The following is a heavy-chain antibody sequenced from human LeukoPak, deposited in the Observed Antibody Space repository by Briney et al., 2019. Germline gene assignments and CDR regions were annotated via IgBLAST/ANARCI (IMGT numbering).Heavy chain of an antibody. D-gene: IGHD6-13*01. J-gene: IGHJ6*02. CDR2: INPSGGST. CDR1: GYTFTSYY. V-gene: IGHV1-46*01. Sequence: ASVKVSCKASGYTFTSYYMHWVRQAPGQGLEWMGIINPSGGSTSYAQKFQGRVTMTRDTSTSTAYMELSSLRSEDTAVYYCACYGGIAAAGRRDYYYGMDVWGQGTTVTVSS. CDR3: ACYGGIAAAGRRDYYYGMDV.